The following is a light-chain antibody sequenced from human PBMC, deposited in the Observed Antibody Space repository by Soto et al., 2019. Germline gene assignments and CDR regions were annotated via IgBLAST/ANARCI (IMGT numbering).Light chain of an antibody. CDR3: GTWDSTLNVRV. Sequence: QSVLTQPPSVSAAPGQTVTISCSGSSSNVGHESVSWYQSLPGTAPKLLIYDNYKRPSGIPDRFSGSKSGTSATLGITGLQTGDEADYYCGTWDSTLNVRVFGGGTKLTVL. V-gene: IGLV1-51*01. CDR1: SSNVGHES. J-gene: IGLJ3*02. CDR2: DNY.